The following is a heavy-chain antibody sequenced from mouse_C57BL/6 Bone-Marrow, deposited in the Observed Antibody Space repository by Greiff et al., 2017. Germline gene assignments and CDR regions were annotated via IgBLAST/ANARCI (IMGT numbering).Heavy chain of an antibody. D-gene: IGHD1-1*01. J-gene: IGHJ2*01. CDR3: ARPANYYGRALFDY. CDR2: ISDGGSYT. V-gene: IGHV5-4*01. CDR1: GFTFSSYA. Sequence: EVQLVESGGGLVKPGGSLKLSCAASGFTFSSYAMSWVRQTPEKRLEWVATISDGGSYTYYPDNVKGRFTISRDNAKNNLYLQMSHLKSEDTAMYYCARPANYYGRALFDYWGQGTTLTVSS.